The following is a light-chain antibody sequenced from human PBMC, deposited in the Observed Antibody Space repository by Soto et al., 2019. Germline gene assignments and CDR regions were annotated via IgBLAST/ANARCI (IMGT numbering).Light chain of an antibody. J-gene: IGKJ1*01. CDR1: QSVAHI. CDR3: QQANDWPPT. CDR2: DAS. Sequence: EIVLTQSPAALSLSPGERVTLSCRASQSVAHILAWYQQRPGQAPRLLIYDASNRATGIPARFSGSGSETDFTLTISSLEPEDFAVYYCQQANDWPPTFGQGTRV. V-gene: IGKV3-11*01.